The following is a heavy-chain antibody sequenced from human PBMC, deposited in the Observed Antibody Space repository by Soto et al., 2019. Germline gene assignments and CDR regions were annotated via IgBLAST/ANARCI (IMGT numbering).Heavy chain of an antibody. Sequence: AGGSLRLSCAAPGLTFSSYAMSWVRPAPGEGLEWVSAISGSGGSTYYADSVKGRFTISRDNSKNTLYLQMNSLRAEDTAVYYCAKDKRAAAGTRYYYYMDVWGKGTTVTVSS. J-gene: IGHJ6*03. V-gene: IGHV3-23*01. CDR1: GLTFSSYA. D-gene: IGHD6-13*01. CDR3: AKDKRAAAGTRYYYYMDV. CDR2: ISGSGGST.